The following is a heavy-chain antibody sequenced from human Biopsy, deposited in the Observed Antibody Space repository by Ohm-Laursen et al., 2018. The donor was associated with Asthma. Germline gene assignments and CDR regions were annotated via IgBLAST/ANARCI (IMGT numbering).Heavy chain of an antibody. Sequence: SLRLSCAASGFTFSSYAMSRVRQVPGKGLEWVANIKHDGSEKNHVDSLKGRFTISRDNAKNSLYLQMNSLRAEDTAVYYCARTFHFWSPYHAEHYQLWGQGTLVTVSS. D-gene: IGHD3-3*02. CDR3: ARTFHFWSPYHAEHYQL. CDR1: GFTFSSYA. J-gene: IGHJ1*01. CDR2: IKHDGSEK. V-gene: IGHV3-7*01.